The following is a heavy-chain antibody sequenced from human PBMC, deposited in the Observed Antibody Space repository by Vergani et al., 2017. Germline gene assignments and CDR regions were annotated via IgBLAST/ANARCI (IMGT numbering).Heavy chain of an antibody. CDR2: ISYDGSNK. CDR3: ARLSYDTTPYLQGGYDC. J-gene: IGHJ4*02. Sequence: QVQLVESGGGVVQPGRSLRLSCAASGFTFSSYGMHWVRQAPGKGPEWVAVISYDGSNKYYADSVKGRFTISRDNSKNMLYLQMNSLRAEDTAVYYCARLSYDTTPYLQGGYDCWGQGTLVSVSS. D-gene: IGHD3-22*01. CDR1: GFTFSSYG. V-gene: IGHV3-30*03.